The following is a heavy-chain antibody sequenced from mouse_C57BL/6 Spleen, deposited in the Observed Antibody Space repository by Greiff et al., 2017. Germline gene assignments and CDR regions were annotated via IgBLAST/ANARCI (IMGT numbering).Heavy chain of an antibody. J-gene: IGHJ4*01. D-gene: IGHD2-4*01. Sequence: VQLQQPGAELVKPGASVKMSCKASGYTFTSYWITWVKQRPGQGLEWIGDIYPGSGSTNYNEKFKSKATLTVDTSSSTAYMQLSSLTSEDSAVYYCARRDYDYGRGFYYAMDYWGQGTSVTVSS. CDR2: IYPGSGST. V-gene: IGHV1-55*01. CDR3: ARRDYDYGRGFYYAMDY. CDR1: GYTFTSYW.